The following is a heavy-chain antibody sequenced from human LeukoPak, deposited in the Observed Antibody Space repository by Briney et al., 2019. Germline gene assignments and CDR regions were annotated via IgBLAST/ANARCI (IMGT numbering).Heavy chain of an antibody. V-gene: IGHV4-4*07. CDR1: VGSMSSYY. Sequence: PSETLSLTCSISVGSMSSYYWNWIRKPAGKGLEWIGRIYVSGSTSYNPSRKSRVTMSIDKSKNQFSLNLKSVTAADTAVYYCAREIDFPGGLRIDFWGQGILVTVSS. D-gene: IGHD3/OR15-3a*01. J-gene: IGHJ4*02. CDR2: IYVSGST. CDR3: AREIDFPGGLRIDF.